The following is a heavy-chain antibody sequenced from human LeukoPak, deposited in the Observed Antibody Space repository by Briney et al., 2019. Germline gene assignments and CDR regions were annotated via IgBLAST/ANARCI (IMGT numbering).Heavy chain of an antibody. J-gene: IGHJ4*02. CDR2: ISYDGSNK. CDR3: ASPTLSHQWELLYYFDY. Sequence: GGSLRLSCATSGFTFSSYAMHWVRQAPGKGLEWVAVISYDGSNKYYADSVKGRFTISRDNSKNTLYLQMNSLRAEDTAVYYCASPTLSHQWELLYYFDYWGQGTLVTVSS. V-gene: IGHV3-30-3*01. D-gene: IGHD1-26*01. CDR1: GFTFSSYA.